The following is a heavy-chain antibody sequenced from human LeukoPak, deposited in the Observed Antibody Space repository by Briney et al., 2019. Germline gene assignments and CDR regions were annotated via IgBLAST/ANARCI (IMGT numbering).Heavy chain of an antibody. Sequence: GGSLRLSCAASGFTFSSYAMSWVRQAPGKGLEWVSYISSSGSTINYADSVKGRFTISRDNAKNSLYLQMNSLRAEDTAVYYCARAYSSSTFDYWGQGTLVTVSS. J-gene: IGHJ4*02. V-gene: IGHV3-48*03. CDR2: ISSSGSTI. D-gene: IGHD6-6*01. CDR1: GFTFSSYA. CDR3: ARAYSSSTFDY.